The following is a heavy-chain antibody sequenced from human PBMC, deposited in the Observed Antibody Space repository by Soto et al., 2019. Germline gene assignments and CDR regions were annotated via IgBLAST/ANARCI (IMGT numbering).Heavy chain of an antibody. V-gene: IGHV4-39*01. CDR2: IYYSGST. D-gene: IGHD3-16*01. Sequence: SETLSLTCTVSGGSISSSSYYWGWIRQPPGKGLEWIGSIYYSGSTYYNPSLKSRVTISVDTSKNQFSLKLSSVTAADTAVYYCASPGRAKSNIEGGTLDYWGQGTLVTVSS. CDR1: GGSISSSSYY. J-gene: IGHJ4*02. CDR3: ASPGRAKSNIEGGTLDY.